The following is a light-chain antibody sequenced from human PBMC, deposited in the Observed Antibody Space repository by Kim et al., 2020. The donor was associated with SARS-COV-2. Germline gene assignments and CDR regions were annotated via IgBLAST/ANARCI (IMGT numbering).Light chain of an antibody. V-gene: IGKV1-5*01. CDR2: DAS. CDR3: QQYNVH. CDR1: QSITTW. J-gene: IGKJ2*01. Sequence: SPLSASVGDRVTITCRASQSITTWLAWYQQKPGKAPKLLIYDASTLHSGVPSRFSGSGYGTEFTLTISSLQPDDSATYYCQQYNVHFGQGTKLEI.